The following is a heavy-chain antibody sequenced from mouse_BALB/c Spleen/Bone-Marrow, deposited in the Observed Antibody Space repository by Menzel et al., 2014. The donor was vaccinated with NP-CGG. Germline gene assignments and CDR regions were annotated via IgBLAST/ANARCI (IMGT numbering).Heavy chain of an antibody. CDR1: GFNIKDTY. CDR2: IDPANGNT. J-gene: IGHJ2*01. V-gene: IGHV14-3*02. D-gene: IGHD2-2*01. Sequence: LAESGAELVKPGASVKLSCTASGFNIKDTYMHWVKQRPEQGLEWIGRIDPANGNTKYDPKFQGEATITADTSSYTAYLQLSSLTSEDTAVYYCASYVYGYYFDYWGQGTTLTVSS. CDR3: ASYVYGYYFDY.